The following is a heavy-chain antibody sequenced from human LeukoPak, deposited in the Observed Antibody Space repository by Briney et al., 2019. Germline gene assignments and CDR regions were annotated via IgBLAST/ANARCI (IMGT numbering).Heavy chain of an antibody. D-gene: IGHD1-26*01. CDR1: GFAFSSYA. V-gene: IGHV3-23*01. CDR2: ISGSGGST. J-gene: IGHJ4*01. Sequence: GASLRLSCAASGFAFSSYAMSWVCQAPGKGLEWDSAISGSGGSTYYADSVKGRFTISRDNSKNTLYLQMNSLRAEDTAVYYCAKDRESIVGATSFDYWGHGPLVTVSS. CDR3: AKDRESIVGATSFDY.